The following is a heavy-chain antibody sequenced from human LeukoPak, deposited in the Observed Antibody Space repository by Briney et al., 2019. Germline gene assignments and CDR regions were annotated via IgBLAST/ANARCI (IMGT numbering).Heavy chain of an antibody. J-gene: IGHJ4*02. CDR1: GGSISSYY. CDR2: IYYSGST. Sequence: SETLSLTCTVSGGSISSYYWSWIRQPPGKGLEWIGYIYYSGSTNYNPSLKSRVTISVDTSKNQFSLKLSSVTAADTAVYYCARELRMLFDYWGQGTLVTVSS. V-gene: IGHV4-59*12. D-gene: IGHD2-8*01. CDR3: ARELRMLFDY.